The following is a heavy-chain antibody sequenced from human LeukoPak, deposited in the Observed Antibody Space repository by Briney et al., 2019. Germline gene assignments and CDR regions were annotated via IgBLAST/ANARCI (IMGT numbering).Heavy chain of an antibody. CDR3: ARIPDGYCSGGSCDY. CDR2: INPNSGGT. CDR1: GYTFTCYY. J-gene: IGHJ4*02. Sequence: ASVKVTCKASGYTFTCYYMHWVRQAPGQGLEWMGCINPNSGGTNYAQKFQGRVTMTRDTSISTAYMELSRLRSDDTGVYYWARIPDGYCSGGSCDYWGQGTLVTVSS. D-gene: IGHD2-15*01. V-gene: IGHV1-2*02.